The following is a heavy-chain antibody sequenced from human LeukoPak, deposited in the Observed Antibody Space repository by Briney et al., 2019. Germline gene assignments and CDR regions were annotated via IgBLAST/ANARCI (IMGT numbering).Heavy chain of an antibody. CDR1: GGSISSSSYY. CDR3: ASRVVRGVIITIHYYYYGMDV. CDR2: IYYSGST. Sequence: SETLSLTCTVSGGSISSSSYYWGWIRQPPGKGLEWIGSIYYSGSTYYNPSLKSRVTISVDTSKNQFSLKLSSVTAADTAVYYCASRVVRGVIITIHYYYYGMDVWGQGTTVTVSS. J-gene: IGHJ6*02. D-gene: IGHD3-10*01. V-gene: IGHV4-39*01.